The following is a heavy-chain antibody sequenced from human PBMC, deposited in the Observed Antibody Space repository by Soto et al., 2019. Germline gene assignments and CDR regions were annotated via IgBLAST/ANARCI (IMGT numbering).Heavy chain of an antibody. Sequence: SVKVSCKASGGTFSRYAISWLRQAPGQGLEWMGGIIPIFGTANYAQKFQGRVTITADASTSTAYMELSSLRSEDTAVSYCARLGRWDSRGWQNPGVCYFWGQGTMVTV. CDR2: IIPIFGTA. CDR1: GGTFSRYA. D-gene: IGHD6-19*01. V-gene: IGHV1-69*13. J-gene: IGHJ3*01. CDR3: ARLGRWDSRGWQNPGVCYF.